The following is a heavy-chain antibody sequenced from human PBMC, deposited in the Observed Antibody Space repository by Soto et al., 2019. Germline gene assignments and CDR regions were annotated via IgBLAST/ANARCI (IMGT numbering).Heavy chain of an antibody. J-gene: IGHJ5*02. CDR2: INHSGST. V-gene: IGHV4-34*01. Sequence: QVQLQQWGAGLLKPSETLSLTCAVYGGSFSGYYWSWIRQPPGKGLEWIGEINHSGSTNYNPSLKSRVTISVDPSKNQFSLKLSSVTAADTAVYYCARGYCSSTSCYRGRNWFDPWGQGTLVTVSS. CDR3: ARGYCSSTSCYRGRNWFDP. CDR1: GGSFSGYY. D-gene: IGHD2-2*01.